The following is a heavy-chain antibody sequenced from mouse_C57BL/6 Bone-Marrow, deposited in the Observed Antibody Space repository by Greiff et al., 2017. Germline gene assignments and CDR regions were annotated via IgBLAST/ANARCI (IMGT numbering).Heavy chain of an antibody. CDR2: IDSSDSYT. J-gene: IGHJ2*01. CDR3: AIQPYYFDY. CDR1: GYTFTSYW. D-gene: IGHD3-1*01. Sequence: QVQLKQPGAELVKPGDSVKLSCKASGYTFTSYWWQWVQQRPGQGLEWIGEIDSSDSYTNYNQKLKGKATLTVDTSSISAYMQLSSLTSEDTAVYYSAIQPYYFDYWGQGTTLTVSS. V-gene: IGHV1-50*01.